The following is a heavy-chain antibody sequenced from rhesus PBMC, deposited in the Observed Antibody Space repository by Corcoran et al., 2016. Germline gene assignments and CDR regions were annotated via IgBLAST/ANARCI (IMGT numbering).Heavy chain of an antibody. D-gene: IGHD5-42*01. CDR1: GYTFTDYY. V-gene: IGHV1-111*02. CDR2: VNPEDGRA. CDR3: ATGAPGIAIDY. Sequence: EVQLMQSGAEVKKPGASVKISCKASGYTFTDYYLHWVRQAPGTGLECGDQVNPEDGRAMHAPKFQDRVTITADTSTDTAYVELGSLRSEDTAVYYCATGAPGIAIDYWGQGVLDTVSS. J-gene: IGHJ4*01.